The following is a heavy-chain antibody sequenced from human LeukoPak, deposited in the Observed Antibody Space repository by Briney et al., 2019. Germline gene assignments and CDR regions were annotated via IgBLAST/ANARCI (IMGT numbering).Heavy chain of an antibody. CDR2: IYYSGST. CDR3: ARETSGFDY. Sequence: PSETLSLTCAVSGGSISSGGYSWSWIRQPPGKGLEWIGYIYYSGSTYYNPSLKSRVTISVDTSKNQFSLKLSSVSAADTAVYYCARETSGFDYWGQGTLVTVSS. J-gene: IGHJ4*02. V-gene: IGHV4-30-4*07. D-gene: IGHD1-14*01. CDR1: GGSISSGGYS.